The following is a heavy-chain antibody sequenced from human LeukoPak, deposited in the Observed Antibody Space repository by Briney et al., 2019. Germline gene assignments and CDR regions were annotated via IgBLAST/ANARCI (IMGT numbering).Heavy chain of an antibody. Sequence: GGSLRLSCAASGFTFSSYAMSWVRQAPGKGLEWVSAISGSGGSTYYADSVKGRFTISRDNSKNTLYLQMNSLRAEDTALYYCASRDIVVVPAARYGMDVWGQGTTVTVSS. CDR3: ASRDIVVVPAARYGMDV. V-gene: IGHV3-23*01. CDR1: GFTFSSYA. J-gene: IGHJ6*02. D-gene: IGHD2-2*01. CDR2: ISGSGGST.